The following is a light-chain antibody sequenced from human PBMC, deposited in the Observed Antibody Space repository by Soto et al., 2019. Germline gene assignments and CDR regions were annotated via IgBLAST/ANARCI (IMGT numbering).Light chain of an antibody. J-gene: IGLJ3*02. CDR3: TSFTTTNIWV. Sequence: QSVLTQPASVSGSPGQSITISCTGTSSDIGVYNYVSWYQQHPGKAPKLVICEVSNRPSGVSSRFSGSKSGNTASLTISGLRAEDEADYYCTSFTTTNIWVFGGGTKLNVL. V-gene: IGLV2-14*01. CDR1: SSDIGVYNY. CDR2: EVS.